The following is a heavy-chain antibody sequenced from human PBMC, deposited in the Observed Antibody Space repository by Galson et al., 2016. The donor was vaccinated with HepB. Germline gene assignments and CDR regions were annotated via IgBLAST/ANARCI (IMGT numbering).Heavy chain of an antibody. D-gene: IGHD1-1*01. CDR3: ARSGTTHGLVLRYYYMDV. CDR1: GSSITSGNW. J-gene: IGHJ6*03. V-gene: IGHV4-38-2*01. CDR2: IHHSGST. Sequence: ETLSLTCALSGSSITSGNWWGWVRQPPGKGLEWIGSIHHSGSTYHNPSLKSRVTMSLDTSKNQASLKLYFVTAADTAVYYCARSGTTHGLVLRYYYMDVWGKGTTVTVSS.